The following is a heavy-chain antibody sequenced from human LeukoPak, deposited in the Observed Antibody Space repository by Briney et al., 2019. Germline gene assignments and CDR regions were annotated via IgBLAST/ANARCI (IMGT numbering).Heavy chain of an antibody. CDR3: ARGRYYDILTGYYYYYGMDV. D-gene: IGHD3-9*01. J-gene: IGHJ6*04. CDR1: GGSISSCY. V-gene: IGHV4-59*01. Sequence: PSETLSLTCTVSGGSISSCYWSWIRQPPGKGLEWIGYIYYSGSTNYNPSLKSRVTISVDTSKNQFSLKLSSVTAADTAVYYCARGRYYDILTGYYYYYGMDVWGKGTTVTVSS. CDR2: IYYSGST.